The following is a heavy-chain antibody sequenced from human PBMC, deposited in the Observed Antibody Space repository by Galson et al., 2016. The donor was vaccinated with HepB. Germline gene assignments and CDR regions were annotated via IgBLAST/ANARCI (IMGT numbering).Heavy chain of an antibody. V-gene: IGHV3-7*01. D-gene: IGHD6-19*01. CDR1: GLPVSNDY. J-gene: IGHJ4*02. CDR2: IKQGGSEK. CDR3: ARDRRGSGWYIDY. Sequence: SLRLSCAAYGLPVSNDYMSWVRQAPGKGLEWVANIKQGGSEKYYVESVRGRFTISGDNAKNSLFLQMNSLRAEDTAVYYCARDRRGSGWYIDYWGQGTLVTVSS.